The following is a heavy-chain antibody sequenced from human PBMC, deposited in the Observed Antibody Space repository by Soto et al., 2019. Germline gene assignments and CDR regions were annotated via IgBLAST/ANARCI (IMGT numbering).Heavy chain of an antibody. D-gene: IGHD3-10*01. CDR3: ARRWGEGRVDY. Sequence: LSLTCAVSGGSISSSSWWSWVRQPPGKGLGWIGEIYHSGNTNYNPSLKSRVTMAVDKSRNQFSLKLSSVTAADTAVYYCARRWGEGRVDYWGQGTLVTVS. CDR1: GGSISSSSW. V-gene: IGHV4-4*02. CDR2: IYHSGNT. J-gene: IGHJ4*02.